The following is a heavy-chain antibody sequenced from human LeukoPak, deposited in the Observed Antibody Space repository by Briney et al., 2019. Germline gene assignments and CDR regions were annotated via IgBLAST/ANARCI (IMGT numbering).Heavy chain of an antibody. D-gene: IGHD6-6*01. CDR1: GYTFTGYY. CDR3: ARDLTSSSLPFNY. V-gene: IGHV1-2*02. CDR2: INPNSGVT. J-gene: IGHJ4*02. Sequence: ASVKVSCKASGYTFTGYYIHWVRQAPGQGLEWMGWINPNSGVTNYAQKFQGRVTVTRDTSIRTAYMELSSLRSDDTAVYYCARDLTSSSLPFNYWGQGTLVTVSS.